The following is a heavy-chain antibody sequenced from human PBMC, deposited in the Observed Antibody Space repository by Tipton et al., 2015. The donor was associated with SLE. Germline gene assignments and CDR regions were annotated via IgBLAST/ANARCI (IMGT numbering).Heavy chain of an antibody. CDR1: GGSISSYY. D-gene: IGHD2-15*01. Sequence: LRLSCTVSGGSISSYYWSWIRQPPGKGLEWIGSIYYSGSTYYNPSLKSRVTISVDTSKNQFSLKLSSVTAADTAVYYCARDKCSGGSCPFDYWGQGTLVTVSS. CDR3: ARDKCSGGSCPFDY. J-gene: IGHJ4*02. CDR2: IYYSGST. V-gene: IGHV4-39*07.